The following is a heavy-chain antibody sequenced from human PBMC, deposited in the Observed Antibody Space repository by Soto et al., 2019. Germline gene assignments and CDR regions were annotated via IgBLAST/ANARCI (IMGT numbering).Heavy chain of an antibody. CDR2: IYYSGST. CDR1: GGSISSGDYY. V-gene: IGHV4-30-4*01. Sequence: SETLSLTCTVSGGSISSGDYYWSWIRQPPGKGLEWIGYIYYSGSTYYNPSLKSRVTISVDTSKNQFSLKLSSVTAADTAVYYCARDRIAAAGTFDYWGQGTLVTVSSGKRMYYCASGNSGAYRAWFDPWGQGTLVTVSS. J-gene: IGHJ5*02. CDR3: ARDRIAAAGTFDYWGQGTLVTVSSGKRMYYCASGNSGAYRAWFDP. D-gene: IGHD6-13*01.